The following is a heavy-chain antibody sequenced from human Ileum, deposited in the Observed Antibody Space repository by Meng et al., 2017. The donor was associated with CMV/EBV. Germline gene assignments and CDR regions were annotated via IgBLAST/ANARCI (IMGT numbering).Heavy chain of an antibody. Sequence: VELEQSGAEVKRPGTSRKVSCEASGYIFFGYFLDLVRQAPGQGLEWMAWINPTSGGAIYGPQFQDRVTVTRDTSINTVYMELNRLRSDDTAVYYCARSTFDSTGYLIDYWGQGTLVTVSS. V-gene: IGHV1-2*02. CDR2: INPTSGGA. CDR1: GYIFFGYF. D-gene: IGHD3-22*01. J-gene: IGHJ4*02. CDR3: ARSTFDSTGYLIDY.